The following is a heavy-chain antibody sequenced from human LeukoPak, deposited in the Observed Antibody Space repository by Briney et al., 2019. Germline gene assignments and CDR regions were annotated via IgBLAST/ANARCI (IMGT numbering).Heavy chain of an antibody. CDR2: ISYSGST. V-gene: IGHV4-61*08. J-gene: IGHJ4*02. Sequence: SETLSLTCTVSGGSISSGDYYWSWIRQPPGKGLEWIGYISYSGSTNYNPSLKSRVTISVDTSKSQFSLKLSSVTAADTAVYYCARERRDGYNSPLDYWGQGTLVTVSS. CDR3: ARERRDGYNSPLDY. CDR1: GGSISSGDYY. D-gene: IGHD5-24*01.